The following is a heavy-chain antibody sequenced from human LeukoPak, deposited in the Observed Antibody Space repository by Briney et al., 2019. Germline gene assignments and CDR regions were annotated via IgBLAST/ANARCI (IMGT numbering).Heavy chain of an antibody. CDR1: GGSISSYY. J-gene: IGHJ4*02. D-gene: IGHD5-18*01. CDR2: ISYNGST. Sequence: NPSETLSLTCTVSGGSISSYYWSWIRQPPGRGLEWIGYISYNGSTNYNPSLKSRVTISVDTSKNQFSLKLSSVTAADTAVYYCARGSSGYSYGWGQGTLVTVSS. V-gene: IGHV4-59*01. CDR3: ARGSSGYSYG.